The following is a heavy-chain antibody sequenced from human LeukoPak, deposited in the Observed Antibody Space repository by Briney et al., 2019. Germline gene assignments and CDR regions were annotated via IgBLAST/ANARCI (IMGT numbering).Heavy chain of an antibody. CDR2: ISPDGSER. Sequence: PGGSLRLSCAASGFTFSTNEMTWVRQVPGRGLEWVANISPDGSERSYVDSVKGRLTISRDNSKNTLNLQMNSLRVEDTAVYYCARDITGSYSVDYWGQGTLVTVSS. D-gene: IGHD1-26*01. J-gene: IGHJ4*02. CDR3: ARDITGSYSVDY. V-gene: IGHV3-7*01. CDR1: GFTFSTNE.